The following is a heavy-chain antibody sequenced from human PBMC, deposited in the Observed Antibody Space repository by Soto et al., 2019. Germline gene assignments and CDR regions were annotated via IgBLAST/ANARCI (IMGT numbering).Heavy chain of an antibody. CDR1: GGSIRSYY. D-gene: IGHD5-18*01. J-gene: IGHJ5*02. Sequence: PSETLSLTCTVSGGSIRSYYWILLRQPPGKGQEWIGNIYYSGSTNYNPSRKSRVIISVDTSKNLFSLKLTSVTAADTAVYYCARIPVDTSMIYWLDPWGQGTLVTVSS. CDR2: IYYSGST. V-gene: IGHV4-59*01. CDR3: ARIPVDTSMIYWLDP.